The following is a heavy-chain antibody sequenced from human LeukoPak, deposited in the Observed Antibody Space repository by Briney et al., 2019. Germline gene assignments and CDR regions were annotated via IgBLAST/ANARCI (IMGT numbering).Heavy chain of an antibody. V-gene: IGHV1-2*02. Sequence: ASVMLSCKASGYTFTGYYMHWVRQAPGQGLEWMGWINPNSGGTNSAQKFQGRVTMTRDTSISTAYMELSRLRSDDTAVYYCARGYCSGGDCYEFDYWGQAAMAAVSS. CDR2: INPNSGGT. D-gene: IGHD2-15*01. CDR1: GYTFTGYY. J-gene: IGHJ4*02. CDR3: ARGYCSGGDCYEFDY.